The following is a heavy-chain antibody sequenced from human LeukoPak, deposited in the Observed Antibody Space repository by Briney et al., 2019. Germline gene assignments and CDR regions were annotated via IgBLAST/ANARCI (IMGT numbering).Heavy chain of an antibody. CDR3: AKRGVVIRVILVGFHKEAYYFDS. CDR2: PSASGGST. J-gene: IGHJ4*02. Sequence: GGSLRLSCAISGITLSNYGMSWVRQPPGKGLEWVAGPSASGGSTNYADSVKGRFTISRDNPKNTLYLQMNSLRAEDTAVYFCAKRGVVIRVILVGFHKEAYYFDSWGQGALVTVSS. CDR1: GITLSNYG. V-gene: IGHV3-23*01. D-gene: IGHD3-10*01.